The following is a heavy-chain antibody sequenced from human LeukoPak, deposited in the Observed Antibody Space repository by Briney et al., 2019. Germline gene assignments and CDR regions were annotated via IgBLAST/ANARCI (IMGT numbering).Heavy chain of an antibody. CDR3: ARDVEEGYRGIHYFDY. D-gene: IGHD2-15*01. CDR2: ISYDGSNK. V-gene: IGHV3-30-3*01. CDR1: GFTFSSYA. J-gene: IGHJ4*02. Sequence: GGSLRLSCAASGFTFSSYAMHWVRQAPGKGLEWVAVISYDGSNKYYADSVKGRFTISRDNSKNTLYLQMNSLRAEDTAVYYCARDVEEGYRGIHYFDYWGQGTLVTVSS.